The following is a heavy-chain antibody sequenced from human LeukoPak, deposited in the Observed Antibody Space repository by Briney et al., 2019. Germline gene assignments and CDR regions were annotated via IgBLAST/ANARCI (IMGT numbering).Heavy chain of an antibody. D-gene: IGHD1-26*01. CDR1: GYTFTDYY. Sequence: ASVNVSFKSSGYTFTDYYMHWVRQAPGRELEWMGIIYPSGGSTRYQQKFQGRVTMTRDTSTSTVYRELSSLRSEDTAVYYCARSYSGSYYAESGVDYWGQGTLVTVSP. CDR2: IYPSGGST. V-gene: IGHV1-46*01. CDR3: ARSYSGSYYAESGVDY. J-gene: IGHJ4*02.